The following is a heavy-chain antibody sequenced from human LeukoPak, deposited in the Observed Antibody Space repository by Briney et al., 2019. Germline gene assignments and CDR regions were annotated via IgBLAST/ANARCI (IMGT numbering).Heavy chain of an antibody. Sequence: GGSLRLSCAASGFTSSSYGMHWVRQAPGKGLEWVAVILSDGSKEFYTDSVKGRFTISRHNSKNTLYLQMNSLRAEDTAVYYCAKDLLYRDYGPTPDDPWGQGTLVTVSS. V-gene: IGHV3-33*06. J-gene: IGHJ5*02. CDR2: ILSDGSKE. D-gene: IGHD5-12*01. CDR1: GFTSSSYG. CDR3: AKDLLYRDYGPTPDDP.